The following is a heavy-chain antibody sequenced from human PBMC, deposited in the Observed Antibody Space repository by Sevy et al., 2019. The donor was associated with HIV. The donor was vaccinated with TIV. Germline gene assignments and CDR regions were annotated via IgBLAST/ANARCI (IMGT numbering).Heavy chain of an antibody. J-gene: IGHJ6*02. D-gene: IGHD1-26*01. CDR2: IYTSGRT. CDR1: GDSISSGNHW. CDR3: ARDGIRRDYYHGMDV. V-gene: IGHV4-61*02. Sequence: SETLSLTCTVSGDSISSGNHWWSWIRQPAGKGLEWIGRIYTSGRTNYNPVLRSRVTMSVDTSTNQFFLNLNSVTAADTAVYYCARDGIRRDYYHGMDVWGQGTTVTVSS.